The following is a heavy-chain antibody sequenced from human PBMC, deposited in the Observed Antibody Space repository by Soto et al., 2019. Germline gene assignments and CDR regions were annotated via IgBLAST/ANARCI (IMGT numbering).Heavy chain of an antibody. CDR3: ARDLEHFDY. J-gene: IGHJ4*02. D-gene: IGHD3-3*01. CDR1: GGSISNFY. CDR2: VYYTGST. V-gene: IGHV4-59*12. Sequence: SETLSLTCTVSGGSISNFYWSWIRQPPGKGLEWIGYVYYTGSTSYNPSLKRRVTFSADSSRGQFSLRLNSVTAADTAVYYCARDLEHFDYWGQGTLVTVSS.